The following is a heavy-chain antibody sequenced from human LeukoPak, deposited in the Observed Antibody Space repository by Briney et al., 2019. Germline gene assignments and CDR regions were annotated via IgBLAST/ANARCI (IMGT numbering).Heavy chain of an antibody. D-gene: IGHD4-23*01. J-gene: IGHJ4*02. CDR1: GGSIGTSSYY. CDR3: ASAEANYGGSVFDY. CDR2: IYYGGNI. V-gene: IGHV4-39*01. Sequence: SETLSLTCSVSGGSIGTSSYYWGWIRQPPRKWLEWLGTIYYGGNINYNLSLKSRLTISADTSNNQLSLKLSSVTAADTAVYYCASAEANYGGSVFDYWGQGTLVTVSS.